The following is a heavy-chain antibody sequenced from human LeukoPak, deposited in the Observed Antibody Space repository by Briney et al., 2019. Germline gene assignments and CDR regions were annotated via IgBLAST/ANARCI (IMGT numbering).Heavy chain of an antibody. CDR2: IYSAGNT. V-gene: IGHV3-53*01. Sequence: PGGSLRLSCAASGFTVSSSYMSWVRQAPGKGLERVSIIYSAGNTYYADSVKGRFTISRDNSRNTLYLQMNSLRPEDSAVYYCSRTVALAGFTDYFDYWGQGTLVSVFS. D-gene: IGHD6-19*01. CDR3: SRTVALAGFTDYFDY. J-gene: IGHJ4*02. CDR1: GFTVSSSY.